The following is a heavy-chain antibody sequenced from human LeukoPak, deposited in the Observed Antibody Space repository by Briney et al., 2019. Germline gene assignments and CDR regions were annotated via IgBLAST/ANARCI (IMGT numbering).Heavy chain of an antibody. CDR3: ARDDKYYYGSGRYYYGMDV. D-gene: IGHD3-10*01. V-gene: IGHV4-59*01. CDR2: IYYSGST. Sequence: SETLSLTCTVSGGSISSYHGSWMRQPPGKGLEWSGYIYYSGSTNYSPSLKSRVNISVEASKNQFSLKLSSVTAADTAVYYCARDDKYYYGSGRYYYGMDVWGKGTTVTVSS. CDR1: GGSISSYH. J-gene: IGHJ6*04.